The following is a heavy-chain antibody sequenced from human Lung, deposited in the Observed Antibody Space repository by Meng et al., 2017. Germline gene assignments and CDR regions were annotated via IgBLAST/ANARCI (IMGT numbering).Heavy chain of an antibody. D-gene: IGHD6-19*01. Sequence: GQWQDAGPGLLKPAWTLSLTCAVSVGSSSSSNWWSWVRQPPGKGLDWIGEICHSGSNNDTLSLKIRFTISEDKSKNQFSLERSSVTATDTALYYSARRGLWLYSQNFDYWGQGTLVTVSS. V-gene: IGHV4-4*02. CDR1: VGSSSSSNW. J-gene: IGHJ4*02. CDR3: ARRGLWLYSQNFDY. CDR2: ICHSGSN.